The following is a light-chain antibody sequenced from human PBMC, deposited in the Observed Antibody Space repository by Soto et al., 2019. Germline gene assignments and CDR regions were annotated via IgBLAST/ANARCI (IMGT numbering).Light chain of an antibody. J-gene: IGKJ2*01. CDR3: QQGHNWPLT. V-gene: IGKV3-15*01. CDR2: SAS. Sequence: EIVMTQSPATLSVSPGERATLSCRVSQSISTELAWYQQKPGQPPRLLIYSASTRATGVPARFTGSGSGSEFTVTTSGLQSEDFAVYYCQQGHNWPLTFGQGTRLDI. CDR1: QSISTE.